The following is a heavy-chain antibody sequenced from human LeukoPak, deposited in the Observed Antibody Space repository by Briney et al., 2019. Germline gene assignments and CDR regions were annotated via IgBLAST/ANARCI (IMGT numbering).Heavy chain of an antibody. CDR1: GFTFDDYA. V-gene: IGHV3-9*01. CDR3: ARDTPLVRGAFDI. D-gene: IGHD3-10*01. J-gene: IGHJ3*02. CDR2: ISWNSGSI. Sequence: PGGSLRLSCAASGFTFDDYAMHWVRQAPGKGLEWVSGISWNSGSIGYADSVKGRFTISRDNAKNSLYLQMNSLRAEDTAVYYCARDTPLVRGAFDIWGQGTMVTVSS.